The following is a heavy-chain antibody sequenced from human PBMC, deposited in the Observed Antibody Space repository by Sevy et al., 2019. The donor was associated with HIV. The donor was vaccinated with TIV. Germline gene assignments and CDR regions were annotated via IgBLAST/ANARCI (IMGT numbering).Heavy chain of an antibody. V-gene: IGHV3-30-3*01. CDR3: ARGSSSITMVRRVNY. D-gene: IGHD3-10*01. Sequence: GGSLRLSCAASGFTFSSYAMHWVRQAPGKGLEWVAVISYDGSNKYYADSVKGRFTISRDNSKNTLYLQMNSLRAEDTAVYYCARGSSSITMVRRVNYWGQGTLVTVSS. J-gene: IGHJ4*02. CDR2: ISYDGSNK. CDR1: GFTFSSYA.